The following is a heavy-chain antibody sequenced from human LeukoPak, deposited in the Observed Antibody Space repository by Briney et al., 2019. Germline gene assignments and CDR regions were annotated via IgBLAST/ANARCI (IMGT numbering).Heavy chain of an antibody. CDR1: GYTFTGYY. CDR2: FNPNSGGT. D-gene: IGHD2-21*02. J-gene: IGHJ4*02. CDR3: ARTYTAVHYFDY. Sequence: GASVKVSCKASGYTFTGYYMHWVRQAPGQGLEWMGWFNPNSGGTNYAQKFQGRVTMTRDTSISTAYMELSRLTSDDTALYYCARTYTAVHYFDYWGQGTLVTVSS. V-gene: IGHV1-2*02.